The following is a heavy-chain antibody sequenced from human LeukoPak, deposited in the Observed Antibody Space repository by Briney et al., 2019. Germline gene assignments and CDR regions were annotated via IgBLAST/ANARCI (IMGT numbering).Heavy chain of an antibody. CDR1: GFTVSSNY. CDR3: TRNGGNSYYYYYMDV. Sequence: PGGSLRLSCAASGFTVSSNYMSWVRQAPGKGLEWVSVIYSGGSTYYADSVKGRFTISRDNSKTTLYLQMNSLRVEDTAVYYCTRNGGNSYYYYYMDVWGKGTTVTVSS. V-gene: IGHV3-53*01. CDR2: IYSGGST. J-gene: IGHJ6*03. D-gene: IGHD4-23*01.